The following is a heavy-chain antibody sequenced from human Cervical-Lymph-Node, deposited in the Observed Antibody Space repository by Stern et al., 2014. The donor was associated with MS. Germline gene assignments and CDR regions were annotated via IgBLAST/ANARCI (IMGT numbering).Heavy chain of an antibody. CDR1: GDTFASYS. V-gene: IGHV1-46*03. CDR3: TNPVPYAN. CDR2: VNPTDGRT. D-gene: IGHD4-17*01. Sequence: QVQLVQSGAEVKKPGASVKVSCKASGDTFASYSIHWLRQAPGQGPVWMGIVNPTDGRTTYAQTFQGRVTMTRDTSTKTVYMELSSLRAEDTAMYFCTNPVPYANWGQGTRVTVSS. J-gene: IGHJ1*01.